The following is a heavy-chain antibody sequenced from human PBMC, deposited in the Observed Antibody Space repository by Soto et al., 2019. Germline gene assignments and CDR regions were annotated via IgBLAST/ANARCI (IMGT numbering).Heavy chain of an antibody. V-gene: IGHV1-46*01. Sequence: GASVKVSCKASGYTFTSYYMHWVRQAPGQGLEWMGIINPSGGSPSYAQKFQGRVTMTRHTSTSTVYMELSSLRSEDTAVYYCARDGNRIAVAGTGNWFDPWGQGTLVTVSS. J-gene: IGHJ5*02. D-gene: IGHD6-19*01. CDR2: INPSGGSP. CDR1: GYTFTSYY. CDR3: ARDGNRIAVAGTGNWFDP.